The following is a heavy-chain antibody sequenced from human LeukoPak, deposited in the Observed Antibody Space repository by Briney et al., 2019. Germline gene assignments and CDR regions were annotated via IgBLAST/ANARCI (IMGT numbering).Heavy chain of an antibody. CDR3: MMSLTAHYYYGMDV. J-gene: IGHJ6*02. CDR2: IGGSGSTT. D-gene: IGHD2-21*02. CDR1: GFTFSSYA. Sequence: GGSLRLSCAASGFTFSSYAMTWVRQAPGKGLEWVSVIGGSGSTTYYADSVKGRFTVSRDNAKNSLFLQMNSLRADDTAVYHCMMSLTAHYYYGMDVWGQGTTVTVSS. V-gene: IGHV3-23*01.